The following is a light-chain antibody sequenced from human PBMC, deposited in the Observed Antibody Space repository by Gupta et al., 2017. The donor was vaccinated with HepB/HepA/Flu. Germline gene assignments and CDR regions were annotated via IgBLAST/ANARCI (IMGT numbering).Light chain of an antibody. Sequence: SYELTQPPSVSVSPGQTASITCPGDQLGDKYACWYQQKPGQSPVVVIYQDSKRPSGIPERFSGSNSGNTATLTISGTQAMDEADYYCQAWDSTTGVFGGGTKLTVL. V-gene: IGLV3-1*01. CDR2: QDS. CDR3: QAWDSTTGV. CDR1: QLGDKY. J-gene: IGLJ2*01.